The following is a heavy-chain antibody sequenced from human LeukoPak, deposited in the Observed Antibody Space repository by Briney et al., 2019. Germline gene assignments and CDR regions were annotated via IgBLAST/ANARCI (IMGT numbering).Heavy chain of an antibody. CDR2: IYPGDSDT. Sequence: GESLEISCKGSGYSFTSYWIGWVRQMPGKGLEWMGIIYPGDSDTRYSPSFQGQVTISADKSISTAYLQWSSLKASDTAMYYCATIKDETRYYDFWSGRQSENYYYYYMDVWGKGTTVTVSS. CDR1: GYSFTSYW. CDR3: ATIKDETRYYDFWSGRQSENYYYYYMDV. J-gene: IGHJ6*03. V-gene: IGHV5-51*01. D-gene: IGHD3-3*01.